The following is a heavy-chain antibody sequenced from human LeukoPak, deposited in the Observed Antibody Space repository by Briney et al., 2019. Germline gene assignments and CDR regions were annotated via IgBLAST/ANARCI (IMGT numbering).Heavy chain of an antibody. J-gene: IGHJ4*02. Sequence: ASVKVSCKASGYTFTSYDINWVRQATGQGLEWMGWMNPNSGNTGYAQKFQGRVTMTRNTSISTAYMELSSLRSEDTAVYYCATPKPPFYDFWSGSPFDYWGQGTLVTVSS. CDR1: GYTFTSYD. CDR2: MNPNSGNT. D-gene: IGHD3-3*01. CDR3: ATPKPPFYDFWSGSPFDY. V-gene: IGHV1-8*01.